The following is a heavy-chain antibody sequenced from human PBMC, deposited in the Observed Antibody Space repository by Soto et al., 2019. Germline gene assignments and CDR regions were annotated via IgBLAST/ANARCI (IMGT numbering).Heavy chain of an antibody. CDR2: IYYSGST. J-gene: IGHJ4*02. CDR3: ARGLGFWPLVDY. Sequence: SETLSLTCTVSGGSISSYYWSWIRQPPWKGLEWIGYIYYSGSTNYNPSLKSRVTISVDTSKNQFSLKLSSVTAADTAVYYCARGLGFWPLVDYWGQGTLVTVSS. V-gene: IGHV4-59*01. D-gene: IGHD3-3*01. CDR1: GGSISSYY.